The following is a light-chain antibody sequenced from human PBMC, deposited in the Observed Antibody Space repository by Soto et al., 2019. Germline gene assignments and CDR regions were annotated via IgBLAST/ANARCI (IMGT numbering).Light chain of an antibody. CDR1: QSISSY. J-gene: IGKJ3*01. CDR2: AAS. V-gene: IGKV1-39*01. Sequence: DIQMTQSPSSLSASVGDRVTITCRARQSISSYLNWYRQKPGKAPELLIYAASSLQSGVPSRFSGSGSGTDFTLTISSLQPEDSATYHCQQSYSIPPTFGPGTKVDIK. CDR3: QQSYSIPPT.